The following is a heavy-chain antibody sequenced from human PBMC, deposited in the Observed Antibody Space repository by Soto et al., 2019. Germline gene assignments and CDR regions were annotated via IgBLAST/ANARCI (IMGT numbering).Heavy chain of an antibody. CDR1: RYSFTSYW. J-gene: IGHJ6*02. V-gene: IGHV5-51*01. CDR3: ARHDRQGSSWQYGMDV. D-gene: IGHD6-13*01. CDR2: IYPGDSDT. Sequence: GESLKISCNGSRYSFTSYWIGWVLHMPGKGLEWMGIIYPGDSDTRYSPSFQGQVTISADKSISTAYLQWSSLKASDTAMYYCARHDRQGSSWQYGMDVWGQGTTVTVSS.